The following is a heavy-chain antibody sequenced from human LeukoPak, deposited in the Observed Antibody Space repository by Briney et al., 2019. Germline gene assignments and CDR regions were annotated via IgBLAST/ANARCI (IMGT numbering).Heavy chain of an antibody. Sequence: SQTLSLTCTVSGGSISSGGYYWSWIRQHPGKGLEWIGYIYYSGSTYYNPSLKSRVTISVDTSKNQFSLKLSSVTAADTAVYYCAREGGYCSSTSCYHPAFDYWGQGTLVTVFS. V-gene: IGHV4-31*03. D-gene: IGHD2-2*01. CDR3: AREGGYCSSTSCYHPAFDY. J-gene: IGHJ4*02. CDR2: IYYSGST. CDR1: GGSISSGGYY.